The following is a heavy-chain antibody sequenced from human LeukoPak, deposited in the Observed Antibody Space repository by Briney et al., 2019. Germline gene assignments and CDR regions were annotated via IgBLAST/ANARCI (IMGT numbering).Heavy chain of an antibody. CDR1: GLTFSSHW. Sequence: ESLRLSCAASGLTFSSHWMSWVRQAPGQGLEWVANISPDGDRENYVDSVKGRFSISRDNAKNSLFLQMHSLRVEDTAVYYCASKFPYCSGGSCALGGPGTLVTVSS. CDR3: ASKFPYCSGGSCAL. D-gene: IGHD2-15*01. V-gene: IGHV3-7*01. J-gene: IGHJ4*02. CDR2: ISPDGDRE.